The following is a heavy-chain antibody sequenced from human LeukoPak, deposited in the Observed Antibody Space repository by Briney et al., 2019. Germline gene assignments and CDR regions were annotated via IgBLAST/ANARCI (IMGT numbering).Heavy chain of an antibody. CDR2: ISSGGSAR. D-gene: IGHD3-22*01. Sequence: GGSLRLSCAASGFTLSDYYMSWIRQAPGKGLEWVSHISSGGSARYYADSVKGRFTISRDNSKNSLYLQMNSLRAEDTAVYYCVRGDYSDSSGPGYWGQGTLVTVSS. CDR3: VRGDYSDSSGPGY. V-gene: IGHV3-11*01. CDR1: GFTLSDYY. J-gene: IGHJ4*02.